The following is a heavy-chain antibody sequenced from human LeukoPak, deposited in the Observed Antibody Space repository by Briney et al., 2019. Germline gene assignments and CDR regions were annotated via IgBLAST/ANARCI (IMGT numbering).Heavy chain of an antibody. CDR2: INPSGGST. V-gene: IGHV1-46*01. J-gene: IGHJ4*02. Sequence: ASVKVSCKASGYTFTSYYMHWVRQAPGQGLEWMGIINPSGGSTSYAQKFQGRVTMTRDTSTSTVYMELSSLRSEDTAVYYRARDVRMATISKTFDYWGQGTLVTVSS. CDR3: ARDVRMATISKTFDY. CDR1: GYTFTSYY. D-gene: IGHD5-24*01.